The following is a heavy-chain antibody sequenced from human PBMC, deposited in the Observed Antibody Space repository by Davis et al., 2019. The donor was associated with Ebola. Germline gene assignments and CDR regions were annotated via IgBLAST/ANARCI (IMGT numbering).Heavy chain of an antibody. CDR1: GDSVSSGG. D-gene: IGHD1-26*01. CDR2: TYYSSSKWYN. CDR3: VRGWGRTGMGV. Sequence: HSQTLSLTCAISGDSVSSGGWNWIRQSPSRGLEWLGRTYYSSSKWYNDYAVSVKSRITINPDTSKNQFSLQLNSVTPEDTALYYCVRGWGRTGMGVWGQGTTVIVSS. V-gene: IGHV6-1*01. J-gene: IGHJ6*02.